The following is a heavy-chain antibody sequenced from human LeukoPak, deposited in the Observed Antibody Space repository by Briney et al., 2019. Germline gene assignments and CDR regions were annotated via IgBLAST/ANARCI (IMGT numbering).Heavy chain of an antibody. CDR1: GFTFDDYA. J-gene: IGHJ5*02. CDR2: ISWNSGSI. V-gene: IGHV3-9*03. Sequence: QPGGSLRLSSAASGFTFDDYAMHWVRQAPGKGLEWVSGISWNSGSIGYADSVKGRFTTSRDNAKNSLYLQMNSLRAEDMALYYCAKGPGQQLQYNWFDPWGQGTLVTVSS. CDR3: AKGPGQQLQYNWFDP. D-gene: IGHD6-13*01.